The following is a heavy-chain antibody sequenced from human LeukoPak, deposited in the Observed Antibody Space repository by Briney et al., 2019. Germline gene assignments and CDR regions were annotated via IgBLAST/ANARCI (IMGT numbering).Heavy chain of an antibody. V-gene: IGHV3-48*03. CDR1: GFTFSSYE. Sequence: GGSLRLSCAASGFTFSSYEMNWVRQAPGKGLGWVSYISSGGYTIYYADSVKGRFTISRDNAKNSLFLQMNSLRAEDTAVYYCARDRTIMVQDVWGKGTTVTVSS. CDR2: ISSGGYTI. J-gene: IGHJ6*04. D-gene: IGHD3-10*01. CDR3: ARDRTIMVQDV.